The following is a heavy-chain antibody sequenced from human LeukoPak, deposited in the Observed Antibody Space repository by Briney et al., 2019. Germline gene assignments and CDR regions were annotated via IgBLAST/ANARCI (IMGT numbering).Heavy chain of an antibody. J-gene: IGHJ4*02. D-gene: IGHD3-10*01. V-gene: IGHV3-48*02. CDR2: ISTGSSTI. CDR1: GFTFSSYS. CDR3: ARDVERTGGTYYYGSGSPRG. Sequence: PGGSLRLSCAASGFTFSSYSMTWVRQAPGKGLEWVSYISTGSSTIYYADSVKGGFTISRDNAKNSLYLQMNSLRDEDTAVYYCARDVERTGGTYYYGSGSPRGWGQGTLVTVSS.